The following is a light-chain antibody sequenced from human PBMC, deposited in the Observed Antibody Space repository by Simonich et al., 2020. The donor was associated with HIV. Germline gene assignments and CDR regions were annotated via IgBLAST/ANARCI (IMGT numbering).Light chain of an antibody. CDR2: SAS. CDR3: QQIYSTPLT. CDR1: QSISIY. J-gene: IGKJ4*01. Sequence: DIQMTQSPSSLSASVGDRVTITCRASQSISIYLNWYHQKPGKAPKLLIYSASSLQSWVPSRFSGSGSGTDFALTISSLQPEDFATYFCQQIYSTPLTFGGGTKLEIK. V-gene: IGKV1-39*01.